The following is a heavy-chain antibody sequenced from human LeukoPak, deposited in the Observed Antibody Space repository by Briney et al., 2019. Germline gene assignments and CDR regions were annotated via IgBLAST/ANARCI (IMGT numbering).Heavy chain of an antibody. CDR1: GFTFSHYG. CDR2: IWYDGSKA. Sequence: PGGSLRLSCAASGFTFSHYGMHWVRLAPGKGLEWVSAIWYDGSKAYSADSVKGRFTISRDNSKNTLNLQMNSLTGEDTAVYYCARDKEKYYDILTGWNYYYYGMNVWGQGTTVTVSS. V-gene: IGHV3-33*01. J-gene: IGHJ6*02. D-gene: IGHD3-9*01. CDR3: ARDKEKYYDILTGWNYYYYGMNV.